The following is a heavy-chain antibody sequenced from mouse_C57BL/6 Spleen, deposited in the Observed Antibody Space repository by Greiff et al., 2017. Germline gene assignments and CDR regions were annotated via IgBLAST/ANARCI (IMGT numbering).Heavy chain of an antibody. Sequence: EVKLVESGGGLVKPGGSLKLSCAASGFTFSDYGMHWVRQAPEKGLEWVAYISSGSSTLYYADTVKGRFTISRDNAKNTLFLQMTSLRSEDTAMYYCARDANWVYFDVWGTGTTVTVSS. D-gene: IGHD4-1*01. CDR2: ISSGSSTL. CDR1: GFTFSDYG. J-gene: IGHJ1*03. CDR3: ARDANWVYFDV. V-gene: IGHV5-17*01.